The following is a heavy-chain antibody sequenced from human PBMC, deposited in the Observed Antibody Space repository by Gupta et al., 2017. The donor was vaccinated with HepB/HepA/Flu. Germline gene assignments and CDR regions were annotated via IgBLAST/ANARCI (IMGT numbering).Heavy chain of an antibody. D-gene: IGHD2-21*02. CDR2: INPNSGGT. CDR3: ARVRPCGGDCYPFDY. V-gene: IGHV1-2*04. CDR1: GYTFIGSY. J-gene: IGHJ4*02. Sequence: QAQLVQSGAEVKKPGASVKVSCKASGYTFIGSYMHWVRQAPGQGLEWMGWINPNSGGTNYAQKFQGWVTMTRDTSISTAYMELSRLRSDDTAVYYCARVRPCGGDCYPFDYWGQGTLVTVSS.